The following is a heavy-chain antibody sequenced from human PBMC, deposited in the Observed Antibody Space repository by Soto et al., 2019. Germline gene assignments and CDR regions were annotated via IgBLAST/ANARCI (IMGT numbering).Heavy chain of an antibody. J-gene: IGHJ3*02. D-gene: IGHD3-22*01. CDR2: ISYDGSNK. CDR1: GFTFSSYG. Sequence: PGGSLRLSCAASGFTFSSYGMHWVRQAPGKGLEWVAVISYDGSNKYYADSVKGRFTISRDDSKNTLCLQMNSLRAEDTAVYYCAKDFSAYYYDSRVAFDIWGQGTMVTVSS. CDR3: AKDFSAYYYDSRVAFDI. V-gene: IGHV3-30*18.